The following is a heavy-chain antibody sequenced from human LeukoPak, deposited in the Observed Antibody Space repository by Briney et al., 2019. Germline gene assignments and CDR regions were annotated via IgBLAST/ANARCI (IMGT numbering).Heavy chain of an antibody. J-gene: IGHJ4*02. V-gene: IGHV3-66*01. D-gene: IGHD5-18*01. CDR2: IYDGGST. CDR3: ARGYSYGYIRY. CDR1: GFTVSSNY. Sequence: GGSLRLSCAASGFTVSSNYMDWVRQAPGKGLEWVSVIYDGGSTDYADSVKGRFTISRDNSKNMLYLQMNSLRAEDTAVYYCARGYSYGYIRYWGQGTLVTVSS.